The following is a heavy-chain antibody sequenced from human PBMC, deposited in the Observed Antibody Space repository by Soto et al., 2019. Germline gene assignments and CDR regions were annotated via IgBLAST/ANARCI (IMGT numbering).Heavy chain of an antibody. CDR1: GFTFSSYW. CDR3: ARDGHYYDSSGYYEYYYYGMDV. CDR2: IKQDGSEK. D-gene: IGHD3-22*01. V-gene: IGHV3-7*05. Sequence: GGSPRLSCAASGFTFSSYWMSWVRQAPGKGLEWVANIKQDGSEKYYVDSVKGRFTISRDNAKNSLYLQMNSLRAEDTAVYYCARDGHYYDSSGYYEYYYYGMDVWGQGTTVTVSS. J-gene: IGHJ6*02.